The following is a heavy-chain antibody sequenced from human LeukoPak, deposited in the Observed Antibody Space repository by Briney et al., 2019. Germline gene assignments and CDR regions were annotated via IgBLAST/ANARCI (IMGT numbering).Heavy chain of an antibody. Sequence: GGSLRLSCAASGFTFSSYAMSWVRQAPGKGLEWVSAISGSGGSTYYADSVKGRFTISRDNAKNSLYLQMNSLRAEDTAVYYCASYSYYDSSGYYTNDAFDIWGQGTMVTVSS. D-gene: IGHD3-22*01. J-gene: IGHJ3*02. CDR3: ASYSYYDSSGYYTNDAFDI. V-gene: IGHV3-23*01. CDR1: GFTFSSYA. CDR2: ISGSGGST.